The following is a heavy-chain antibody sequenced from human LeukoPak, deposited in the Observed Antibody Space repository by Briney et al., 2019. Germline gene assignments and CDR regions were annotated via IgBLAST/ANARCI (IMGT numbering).Heavy chain of an antibody. CDR1: GYTFSNYA. J-gene: IGHJ4*02. CDR2: ISTYNGNT. D-gene: IGHD6-13*01. CDR3: AREGIRIAAAGTIDY. Sequence: ASVKVSCKASGYTFSNYAINWGRQAPGQGLEWRGGISTYNGNTNYAQKLQDRVTMTTDTSTSTAYMELRSLRSDDTAMYYCAREGIRIAAAGTIDYWGQGTLVTVSS. V-gene: IGHV1-18*01.